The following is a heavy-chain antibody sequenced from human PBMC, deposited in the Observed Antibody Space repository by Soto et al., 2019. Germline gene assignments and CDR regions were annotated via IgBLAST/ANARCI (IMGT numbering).Heavy chain of an antibody. CDR1: GGTFISYT. Sequence: ASVKVSCKPSGGTFISYTISCVRQAPGQGLEWMGRINPSGGSANYAQKFQGRVTMTRDTSTSTVYMELSSLRSEDTAVYYCARDPDTVYSSGWYHAFDIWGQGTMVTVS. D-gene: IGHD6-19*01. J-gene: IGHJ3*02. CDR3: ARDPDTVYSSGWYHAFDI. CDR2: INPSGGSA. V-gene: IGHV1-46*03.